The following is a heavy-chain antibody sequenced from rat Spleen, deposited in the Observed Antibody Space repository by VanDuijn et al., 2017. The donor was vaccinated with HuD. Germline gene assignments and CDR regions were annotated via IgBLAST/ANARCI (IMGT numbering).Heavy chain of an antibody. CDR1: GFTFSNYD. CDR3: ARLWLRRVHNWFAY. CDR2: ISTGGGNT. J-gene: IGHJ3*01. D-gene: IGHD1-11*01. Sequence: EVQLVESGGGLVQPGRSLKLSCAASGFTFSNYDMAWVRQAPTKGLEWVASISTGGGNTYYRDSVKGRFTISRDNAKSTLYLQMDSLRSEDTATYYCARLWLRRVHNWFAYWGQGTLVTVSS. V-gene: IGHV5S23*01.